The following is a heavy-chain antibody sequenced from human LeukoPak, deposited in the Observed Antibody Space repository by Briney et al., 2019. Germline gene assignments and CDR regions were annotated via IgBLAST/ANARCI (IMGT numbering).Heavy chain of an antibody. CDR1: GFTFSSYT. Sequence: GGSLRLSCAASGFTFSSYTMHWVRQPPGKGPEYVSAITGNGGSTYYATSVKGRFTISRDNSKNTLYLQMGSLRAEDTAVYYCARGVRDILSGYYTDYYFYYMDVWGKGTTVTVSS. CDR3: ARGVRDILSGYYTDYYFYYMDV. V-gene: IGHV3-64*01. J-gene: IGHJ6*03. CDR2: ITGNGGST. D-gene: IGHD3-3*01.